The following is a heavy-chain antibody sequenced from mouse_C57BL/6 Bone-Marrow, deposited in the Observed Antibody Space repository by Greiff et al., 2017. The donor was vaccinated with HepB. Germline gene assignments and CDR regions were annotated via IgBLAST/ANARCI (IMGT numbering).Heavy chain of an antibody. CDR1: GFSFNTYA. D-gene: IGHD4-1*01. J-gene: IGHJ3*01. CDR2: IRSKSNNYAT. Sequence: DVMLVESGGGLVQPKGSLKLSCAASGFSFNTYAMNWVRQAPGKGLEWVARIRSKSNNYATYYADSVKDRFTISRDDSESMLYLQMNNLKTEDTAMYYCVRQGLTGAWFAYWGQGTLVTVSA. CDR3: VRQGLTGAWFAY. V-gene: IGHV10-1*01.